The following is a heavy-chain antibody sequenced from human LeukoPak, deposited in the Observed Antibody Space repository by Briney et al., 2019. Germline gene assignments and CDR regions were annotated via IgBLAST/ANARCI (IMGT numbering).Heavy chain of an antibody. CDR2: IYYSGST. J-gene: IGHJ4*02. V-gene: IGHV4-30-4*01. D-gene: IGHD3-22*01. CDR1: GGSISSGDYY. Sequence: PSETLSLTCTVSGGSISSGDYYWRWIRQPPGRGLERIGYIYYSGSTYYNPTLKSQVTTSVNTSKNQFSLKLSSLTAADPAVYYCARDYSSVTFDYWGQGTLVTVSS. CDR3: ARDYSSVTFDY.